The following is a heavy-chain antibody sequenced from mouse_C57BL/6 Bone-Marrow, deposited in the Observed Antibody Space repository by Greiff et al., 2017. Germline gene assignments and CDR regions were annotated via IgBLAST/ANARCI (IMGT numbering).Heavy chain of an antibody. CDR3: ARRDY. Sequence: QVQLQQPGPELVKPGASVKLSCKASGYTFTSYWMHWVKQWPGQGLEWIGNINSSNGGTNYNEKIKSKATLTVDKASSTAYMQLSSLTSEDAAVYYWARRDYWGQGTTLTGSS. CDR1: GYTFTSYW. CDR2: INSSNGGT. V-gene: IGHV1-53*01. J-gene: IGHJ2*01.